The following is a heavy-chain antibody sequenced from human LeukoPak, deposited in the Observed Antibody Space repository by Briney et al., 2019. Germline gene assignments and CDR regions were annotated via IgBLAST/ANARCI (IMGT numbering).Heavy chain of an antibody. CDR2: IIPIFGTA. Sequence: ASVKVSCKASGGTFSSYAISWVRQAPGQGLEWMGGIIPIFGTANYAQKFQGRVTITADKSTSAAYMELSSLRSEDTAVYYCAREAVAGTGGFDYWGQGTLVTVSS. CDR3: AREAVAGTGGFDY. D-gene: IGHD6-19*01. V-gene: IGHV1-69*06. J-gene: IGHJ4*02. CDR1: GGTFSSYA.